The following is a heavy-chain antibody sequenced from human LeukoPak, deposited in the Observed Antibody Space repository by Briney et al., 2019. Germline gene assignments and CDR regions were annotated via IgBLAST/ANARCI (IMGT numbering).Heavy chain of an antibody. CDR2: ISAGSGTI. D-gene: IGHD5-12*01. Sequence: GGSLRLSCAASGISVSSNNMHWVRQAPGGGLEWVSYISAGSGTIYSADSVKGRFIISRGNAKNSLYLQMNSLRVEGTAVYFCARDLGLRRMIWGRGTLVAVSS. J-gene: IGHJ2*01. CDR3: ARDLGLRRMI. CDR1: GISVSSNN. V-gene: IGHV3-48*04.